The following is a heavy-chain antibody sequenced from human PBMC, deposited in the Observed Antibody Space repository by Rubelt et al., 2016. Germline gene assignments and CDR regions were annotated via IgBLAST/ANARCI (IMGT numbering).Heavy chain of an antibody. V-gene: IGHV3-7*01. CDR3: ARDLGWNYDH. J-gene: IGHJ5*02. D-gene: IGHD1-7*01. CDR2: IREDGSEK. Sequence: LVQHGGSLRLSCAASGFTFGRYWMNWFRQAPGKGLEWVANIREDGSEKNYVDSVKGRFTISRDNAKNSLYLQMSSLRVDDTAVYYCARDLGWNYDHWGQGSLVIVSS. CDR1: GFTFGRYW.